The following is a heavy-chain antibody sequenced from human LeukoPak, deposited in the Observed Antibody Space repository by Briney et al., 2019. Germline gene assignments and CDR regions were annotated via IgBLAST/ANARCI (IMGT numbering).Heavy chain of an antibody. CDR3: TRRDTFGELINDY. CDR1: GFTFSGSA. V-gene: IGHV3-73*01. D-gene: IGHD3-10*01. Sequence: GGSLRLSCAASGFTFSGSAMHWVRQASGKGLEWVGRIRSRANSYATAYAESVQGRFTISRDDSKNTAYLQMNSLKFEDTAVYYCTRRDTFGELINDYWGQGTLVTVSS. J-gene: IGHJ4*02. CDR2: IRSRANSYAT.